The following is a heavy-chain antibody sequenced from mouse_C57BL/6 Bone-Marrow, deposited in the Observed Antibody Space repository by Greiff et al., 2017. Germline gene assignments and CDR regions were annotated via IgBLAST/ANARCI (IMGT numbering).Heavy chain of an antibody. CDR2: ISPRSGNT. V-gene: IGHV1-81*01. J-gene: IGHJ3*01. Sequence: VQLQQSGAELARPGASVKLSCEASGYTFTSYGMSWVKQRTGQGLEWIGEISPRSGNTYYNEKFKGKATLTADKSSSTAYMELSSLTSEDSAVYFCFYYGNFLAYWGQGTLVTVSA. CDR3: FYYGNFLAY. CDR1: GYTFTSYG. D-gene: IGHD2-1*01.